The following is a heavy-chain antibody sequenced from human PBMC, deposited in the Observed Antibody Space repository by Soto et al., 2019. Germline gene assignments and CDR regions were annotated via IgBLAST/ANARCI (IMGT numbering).Heavy chain of an antibody. V-gene: IGHV4-4*09. CDR2: MYKGGSI. J-gene: IGHJ4*02. D-gene: IGHD2-15*01. Sequence: SDTLSLSCRVSGRSISDDYWSWIRQPPGKSLEWIGYMYKGGSINYNPSLKSRVTFSVDTSKNQFSLKLSSVTAADTAVYYCATMGTPAPGLYFFDYWGQGSLVTVS. CDR3: ATMGTPAPGLYFFDY. CDR1: GRSISDDY.